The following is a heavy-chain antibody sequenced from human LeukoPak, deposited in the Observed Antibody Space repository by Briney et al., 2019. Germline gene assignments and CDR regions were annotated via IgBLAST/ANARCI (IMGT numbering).Heavy chain of an antibody. CDR2: ISWNSGSI. CDR1: GFTFDDYA. Sequence: PGGSLRLSCSASGFTFDDYAMHWVRQAPGKGPEWVSGISWNSGSIGYADSVKGRFTISRDNAKNSLYLQMNSLRAEDTALYYCAKDEYEVGYFDYWGQGTLVTVSS. CDR3: AKDEYEVGYFDY. J-gene: IGHJ4*02. V-gene: IGHV3-9*01. D-gene: IGHD1-26*01.